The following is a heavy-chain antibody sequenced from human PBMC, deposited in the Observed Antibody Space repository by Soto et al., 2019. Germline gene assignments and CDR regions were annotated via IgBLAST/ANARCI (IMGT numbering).Heavy chain of an antibody. CDR1: GYTFTSYG. V-gene: IGHV1-18*01. J-gene: IGHJ6*02. Sequence: QVQLVQSGAEVKKPGASVKVSCKASGYTFTSYGISWVRQAPGQGLEWMGWISAYNGNTNYAQKLKGRVTMTTDTSTRTAYMELRSLRSDDTAVDYCARDRGIFGVVIGARYYYYGMDVWGQGTTVTVSS. CDR3: ARDRGIFGVVIGARYYYYGMDV. D-gene: IGHD3-3*01. CDR2: ISAYNGNT.